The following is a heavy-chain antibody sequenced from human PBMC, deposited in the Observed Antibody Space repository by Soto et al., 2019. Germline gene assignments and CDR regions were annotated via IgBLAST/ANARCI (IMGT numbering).Heavy chain of an antibody. CDR3: AKDVVVGATTGLGDYYYYYGMDV. CDR1: GFTFSSYG. CDR2: ISYDGSHK. J-gene: IGHJ6*02. V-gene: IGHV3-30*18. D-gene: IGHD1-26*01. Sequence: QVQLVESGGGVVQPGRSLRLSCAASGFTFSSYGMHWVRQAPGKGLEWVAGISYDGSHKYYADSVKGRFTISRDNSKNTLYLQMNSLRAEDTAVYYCAKDVVVGATTGLGDYYYYYGMDVWGQGTTVTVSS.